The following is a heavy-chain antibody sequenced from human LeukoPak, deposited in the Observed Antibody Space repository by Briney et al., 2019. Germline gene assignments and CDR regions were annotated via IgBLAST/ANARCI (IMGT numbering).Heavy chain of an antibody. J-gene: IGHJ3*01. D-gene: IGHD2-8*01. Sequence: ASVKVSCKASGYTFTGYYMHWVRQAPGQGLEWMGCINPNSGGTNYAQNFQGRVTMTRDTSISTVYLELPRLTSDDTAVYYCARDVFGVDDAFDFWGQGKMVTVSS. CDR3: ARDVFGVDDAFDF. V-gene: IGHV1-2*02. CDR2: INPNSGGT. CDR1: GYTFTGYY.